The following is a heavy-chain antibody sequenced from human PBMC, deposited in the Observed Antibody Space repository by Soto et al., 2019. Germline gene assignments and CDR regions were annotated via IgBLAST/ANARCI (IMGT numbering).Heavy chain of an antibody. CDR1: GFTFSSYG. J-gene: IGHJ3*02. CDR2: ISYDGSNK. D-gene: IGHD3-22*01. CDR3: AKDFDARPTYYYDSRRVVDAFDI. V-gene: IGHV3-30*18. Sequence: GGSLRLSCAASGFTFSSYGMHWVRQAPGKGLEWVAVISYDGSNKYYADSVKGRFTISRDNSKNTLYLQMNSLRAEDTAVYFCAKDFDARPTYYYDSRRVVDAFDIWGQGTMVTVSS.